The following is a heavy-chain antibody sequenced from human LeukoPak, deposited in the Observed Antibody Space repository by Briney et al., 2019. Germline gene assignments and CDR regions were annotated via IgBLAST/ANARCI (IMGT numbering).Heavy chain of an antibody. CDR3: ARAPDYSSSWWPLDY. V-gene: IGHV4-30-4*08. CDR2: IYYSGST. J-gene: IGHJ4*02. Sequence: SQTLSLTCTVSGGSIGSGGYYWSWIRQPPGKGLEWIGYIYYSGSTYYNPSLKSRVTISVDTSKNQFSLKLSSVTAADTAVYYCARAPDYSSSWWPLDYWGQGTLVTVSS. CDR1: GGSIGSGGYY. D-gene: IGHD6-13*01.